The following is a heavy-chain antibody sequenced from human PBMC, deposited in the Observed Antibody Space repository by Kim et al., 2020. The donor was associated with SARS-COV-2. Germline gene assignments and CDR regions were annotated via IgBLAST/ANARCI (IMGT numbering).Heavy chain of an antibody. CDR2: INPSGGST. D-gene: IGHD3-10*01. Sequence: AAVKVSCKSSGYTFTSSHIQWVRQAPGQGLEWMGIINPSGGSTIYAQKLQGRVTMTGDTSTGTVYMELSSLRSEDTALYYCARGTWGGGGWGYGSGQYNRFDPWGQGTLVTVSS. V-gene: IGHV1-46*03. CDR3: ARGTWGGGGWGYGSGQYNRFDP. J-gene: IGHJ5*02. CDR1: GYTFTSSH.